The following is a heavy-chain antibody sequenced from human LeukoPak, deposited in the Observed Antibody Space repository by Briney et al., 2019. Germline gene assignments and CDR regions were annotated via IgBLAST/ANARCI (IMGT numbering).Heavy chain of an antibody. CDR1: GGSISRSSYN. V-gene: IGHV4-39*01. D-gene: IGHD6-13*01. Sequence: SETLSLTCTVSGGSISRSSYNWGWIRQPPGKGLEWIGNIDYSGTTYYNPSLKSRVAISLDTSKDLFSLKLISVTAADTSVYYCARPPGIAAAWFDPWGQGTLVTVSS. CDR2: IDYSGTT. CDR3: ARPPGIAAAWFDP. J-gene: IGHJ5*02.